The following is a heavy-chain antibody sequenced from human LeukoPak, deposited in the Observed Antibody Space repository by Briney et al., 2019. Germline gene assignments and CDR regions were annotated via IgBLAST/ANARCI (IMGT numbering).Heavy chain of an antibody. D-gene: IGHD6-13*01. CDR1: GFTFSSYA. Sequence: PGGSLRLSCAASGFTFSSYAMSWVRQAPGKGLQWVSSISASGGSTYHTDSVKGRFTISRDNSKNTLYLQMNSLRAEDTAVYYCAKTLWVHSSPYHPLDYWGQGTLVTVSS. J-gene: IGHJ4*02. V-gene: IGHV3-23*01. CDR2: ISASGGST. CDR3: AKTLWVHSSPYHPLDY.